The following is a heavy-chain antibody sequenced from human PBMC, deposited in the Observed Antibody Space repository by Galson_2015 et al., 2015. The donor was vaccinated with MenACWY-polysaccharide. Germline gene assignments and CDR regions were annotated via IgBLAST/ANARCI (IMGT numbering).Heavy chain of an antibody. CDR1: GFTFSGHW. V-gene: IGHV3-7*01. CDR3: TRRLVRGVIIRDFDS. Sequence: SLRLSCAASGFTFSGHWMSWVRQAPGKGLEWVANINKDGREKNYVDSVKGRFTISRDNAKNSLYLQMNSLRAEDTAVYYCTRRLVRGVIIRDFDSWGRGTLVTVSS. J-gene: IGHJ4*02. CDR2: INKDGREK. D-gene: IGHD3-10*01.